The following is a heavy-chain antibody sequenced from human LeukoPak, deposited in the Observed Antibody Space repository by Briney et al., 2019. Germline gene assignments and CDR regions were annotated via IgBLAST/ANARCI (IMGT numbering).Heavy chain of an antibody. D-gene: IGHD7-27*01. J-gene: IGHJ6*02. Sequence: PSETLSLTCTVSGGSISSYYWSWIQQPPGKGLEWIGYIYYSGSTNYNPSLKSRVTISVDTSKNQFSLKLSSVTAADTAVYYCARSTNWGPNYYYYYGMDVWGQGTTVTVSS. CDR2: IYYSGST. V-gene: IGHV4-59*08. CDR3: ARSTNWGPNYYYYYGMDV. CDR1: GGSISSYY.